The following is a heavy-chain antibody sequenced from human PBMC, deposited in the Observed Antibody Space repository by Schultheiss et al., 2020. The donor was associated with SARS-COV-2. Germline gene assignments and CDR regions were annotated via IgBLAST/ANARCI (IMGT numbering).Heavy chain of an antibody. J-gene: IGHJ3*02. CDR2: IYTSGST. CDR3: AGGVDYDYFGPGGFDI. Sequence: SQTLSLTCPVSGGSISSGSYYWSWIRQPAGKGLEWIGRIYTSGSTNYNPSLKSRVTISVDTSKNQFSLKLSSVTAADTAVYYCAGGVDYDYFGPGGFDIWGQGTMVTV. CDR1: GGSISSGSYY. V-gene: IGHV4-61*02. D-gene: IGHD3-16*01.